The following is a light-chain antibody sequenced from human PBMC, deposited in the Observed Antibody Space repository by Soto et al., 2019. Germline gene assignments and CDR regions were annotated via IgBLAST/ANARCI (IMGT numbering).Light chain of an antibody. CDR2: GAS. V-gene: IGKV3-20*01. CDR1: QSVSSNH. Sequence: EIVLTQSPCTLSLSPGERVTLSCRASQSVSSNHLAWYQQKPGQAPRLLIDGASSRATGIPDRFSGSGSGTDFTLTISRLEPEDFAVYYCQQYGSSTWTFGQGTKVDI. CDR3: QQYGSSTWT. J-gene: IGKJ1*01.